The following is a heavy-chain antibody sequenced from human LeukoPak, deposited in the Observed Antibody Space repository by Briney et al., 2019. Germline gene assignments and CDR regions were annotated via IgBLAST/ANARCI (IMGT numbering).Heavy chain of an antibody. CDR3: ARDPDPQAPYGDYALNWFDP. CDR1: GFTFGSYW. D-gene: IGHD4-17*01. Sequence: GGSLRLSCAASGFTFGSYWMHWVRQAPGEGLVWVSRVDNDGSSTNYADSAKGRFTISRDNAKNTLYLQMSSLRAEDTAVYYCARDPDPQAPYGDYALNWFDPWGQGTLVTVSS. V-gene: IGHV3-74*01. CDR2: VDNDGSST. J-gene: IGHJ5*02.